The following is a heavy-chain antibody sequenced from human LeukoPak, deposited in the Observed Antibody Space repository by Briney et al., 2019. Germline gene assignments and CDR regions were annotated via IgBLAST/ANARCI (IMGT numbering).Heavy chain of an antibody. D-gene: IGHD3-22*01. V-gene: IGHV4-38-2*02. CDR1: GYSISSGYY. CDR3: ARGPKNYYDSSGPHRPFDY. CDR2: IYYSGST. Sequence: SETLSLTCTVSGYSISSGYYWGWIRQPPGKGLEWIGNIYYSGSTYYNPSLKSRVTISVDTSKNQFSLKLSSVTAADTAVYYCARGPKNYYDSSGPHRPFDYWGQGTLVTVSS. J-gene: IGHJ4*02.